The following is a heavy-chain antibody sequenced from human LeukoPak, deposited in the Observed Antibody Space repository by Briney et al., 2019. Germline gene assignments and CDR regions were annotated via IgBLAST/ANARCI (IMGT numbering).Heavy chain of an antibody. D-gene: IGHD5-18*01. CDR1: GFTFSSYW. J-gene: IGHJ5*02. CDR2: IKSKTDGGTT. CDR3: TTLAAMVTFWFDP. V-gene: IGHV3-15*01. Sequence: GGSLRLSCAASGFTFSSYWMSWVRQAPGKGLEWDGRIKSKTDGGTTDYAAPVKGRFTISRDDSKNTLYLQMNSLKTEDTAVYYCTTLAAMVTFWFDPWGQGTLVTVSS.